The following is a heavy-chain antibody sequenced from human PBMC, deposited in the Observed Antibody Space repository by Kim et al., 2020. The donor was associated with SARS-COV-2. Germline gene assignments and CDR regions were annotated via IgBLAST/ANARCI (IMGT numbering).Heavy chain of an antibody. CDR1: GGSISSGGYY. D-gene: IGHD3-10*01. V-gene: IGHV4-31*03. CDR3: ARDGGYGSGSYRYVY. CDR2: IYYSGTT. Sequence: SETPSLTCTVSGGSISSGGYYWSWIRQHPGKGLEWVGYIYYSGTTNYNPSLKSRLTISVDTSKNQFSLKLSSVTAADTAVYYCARDGGYGSGSYRYVYWGQGTLVTVSS. J-gene: IGHJ4*02.